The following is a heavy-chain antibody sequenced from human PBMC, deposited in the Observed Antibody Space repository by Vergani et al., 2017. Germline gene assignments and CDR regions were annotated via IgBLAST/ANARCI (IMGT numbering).Heavy chain of an antibody. V-gene: IGHV4-34*01. J-gene: IGHJ6*03. CDR3: ARVNTETNGHLYYYYYMDV. CDR2: IDHTGRP. Sequence: QVQLQQWGGGLLKPSETLSLTCVVNGWSFTSYHWTWIRQSPGEGLEWVCDIDHTGRPDYNPSLKSRLTMSVDKSRNQFPLTLNSVTATDTAIYFCARVNTETNGHLYYYYYMDVWGQGTAVTVS. D-gene: IGHD4-11*01. CDR1: GWSFTSYH.